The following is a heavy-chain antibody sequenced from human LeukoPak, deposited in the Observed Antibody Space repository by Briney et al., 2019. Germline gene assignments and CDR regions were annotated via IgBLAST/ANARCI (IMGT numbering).Heavy chain of an antibody. D-gene: IGHD2-2*01. CDR1: GFTFSSYA. CDR3: AKDPHYCSSTSCPTDY. CDR2: ISGSGGST. Sequence: GGSLRLPCAASGFTFSSYAMSWVRQAPGKGLEWVSAISGSGGSTYYADSVKGRFTISRDNSKNTLYLQMNSLRAEDTAVYYCAKDPHYCSSTSCPTDYWGQGTLVTVSS. J-gene: IGHJ4*02. V-gene: IGHV3-23*01.